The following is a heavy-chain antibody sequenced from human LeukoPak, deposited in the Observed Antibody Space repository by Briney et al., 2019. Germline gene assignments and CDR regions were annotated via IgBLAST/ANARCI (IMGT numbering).Heavy chain of an antibody. V-gene: IGHV4-59*12. Sequence: SETLSLTCTVSGGSISSYYWSWIRQPPGKGLEWIGYIYYSGSTNYNPSLKSRVTISVDTSKNQFSLKLSSVTAADTAVYYCARDQRIAAAGTIDYWGQGTLVTVSS. J-gene: IGHJ4*02. CDR1: GGSISSYY. D-gene: IGHD6-13*01. CDR2: IYYSGST. CDR3: ARDQRIAAAGTIDY.